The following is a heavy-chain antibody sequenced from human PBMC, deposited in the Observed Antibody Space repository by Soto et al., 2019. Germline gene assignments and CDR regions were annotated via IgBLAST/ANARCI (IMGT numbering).Heavy chain of an antibody. J-gene: IGHJ4*02. V-gene: IGHV3-11*06. D-gene: IGHD3-10*01. CDR2: ISSSSSYT. Sequence: SLRLSCAASGFTFSDYYMSWIRQAPGKGLEWVSYISSSSSYTNYADSVKGRFTISGDNAKNSLYLQMNSLRAEDTAVYYCARALYGSGSYLDYWGQGTLVTVSS. CDR3: ARALYGSGSYLDY. CDR1: GFTFSDYY.